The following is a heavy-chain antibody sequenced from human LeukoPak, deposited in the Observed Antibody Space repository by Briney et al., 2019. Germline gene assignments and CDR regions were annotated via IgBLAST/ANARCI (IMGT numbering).Heavy chain of an antibody. D-gene: IGHD5-12*01. J-gene: IGHJ4*02. CDR2: INHSGST. CDR3: ARGGCSGYVDY. Sequence: SETLSLTCAVYGGSFSGYYWSWTRQPPGKGLEWIGEINHSGSTNYNPSLKSRVTISVDTPKNQFSLKLSSVTAADTAVYYCARGGCSGYVDYWGQGTLVTVSS. V-gene: IGHV4-34*01. CDR1: GGSFSGYY.